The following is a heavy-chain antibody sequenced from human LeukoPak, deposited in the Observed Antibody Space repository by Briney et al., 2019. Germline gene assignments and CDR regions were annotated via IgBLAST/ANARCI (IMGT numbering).Heavy chain of an antibody. CDR1: GFTFNTYA. V-gene: IGHV3-30-3*01. D-gene: IGHD6-25*01. CDR2: ISYAGNNK. Sequence: GGSLRLSCAASGFTFNTYAMHWVRQAPGKGLECVALISYAGNNKFYRDSVKGRFSVSRDNSKSTLQMDNLRLEDTAVYYCARAGSAGLYYYYMDVWGKGTMVTVSS. CDR3: ARAGSAGLYYYYMDV. J-gene: IGHJ6*03.